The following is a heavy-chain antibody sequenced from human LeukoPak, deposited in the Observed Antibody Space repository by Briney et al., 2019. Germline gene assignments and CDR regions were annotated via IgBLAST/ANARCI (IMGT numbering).Heavy chain of an antibody. V-gene: IGHV1-18*01. J-gene: IGHJ4*02. D-gene: IGHD3-3*01. CDR3: ARAIFGVVITYYFDY. Sequence: ASVKVSCKASGYTFTSYGISWVRQAPGQGLEWMGWISAYNGNTNYAQKLQGRVTMTTDTFTSTAYMELRSLRSDDTAVYYCARAIFGVVITYYFDYWGQGTLVTVSS. CDR2: ISAYNGNT. CDR1: GYTFTSYG.